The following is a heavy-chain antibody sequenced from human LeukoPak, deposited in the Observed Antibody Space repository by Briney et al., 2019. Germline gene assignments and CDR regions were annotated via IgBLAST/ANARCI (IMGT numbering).Heavy chain of an antibody. J-gene: IGHJ6*04. V-gene: IGHV3-48*03. Sequence: GGSLRLSCVASGFIFSSYEMTWVRQAPGKGLEWVSYISSSGSTIYYADSVKGRFTNSRDNAKNSLYLQMNSLRAEDTAVYYCAELGITMIGGVWGKGTTVTISS. CDR1: GFIFSSYE. CDR3: AELGITMIGGV. CDR2: ISSSGSTI. D-gene: IGHD3-10*02.